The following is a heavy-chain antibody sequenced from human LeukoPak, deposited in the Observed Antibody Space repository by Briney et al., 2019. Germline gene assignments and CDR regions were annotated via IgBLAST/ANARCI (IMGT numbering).Heavy chain of an antibody. CDR2: ITGSGGRT. CDR1: GFTFSSYA. CDR3: ARLGQLWLGAYFDY. J-gene: IGHJ4*02. D-gene: IGHD5-18*01. V-gene: IGHV3-23*01. Sequence: GGSLRLSCAASGFTFSSYAMNWVRQAPGKGLEWVSAITGSGGRTYYADSVKGRFTISRDNSKNTLYLQMNSLRAEDTAVYYCARLGQLWLGAYFDYWGQGTLVTVSS.